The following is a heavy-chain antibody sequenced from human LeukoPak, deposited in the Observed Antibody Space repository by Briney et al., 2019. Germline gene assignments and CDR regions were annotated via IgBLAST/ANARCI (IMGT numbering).Heavy chain of an antibody. D-gene: IGHD2-2*01. J-gene: IGHJ4*02. V-gene: IGHV3-15*01. CDR2: IKSKVDGATV. CDR1: GFTFSTSW. Sequence: GGSLRLSCAASGFTFSTSWMTWVRQAPGKGLEWVGRIKSKVDGATVDYAAPAKGRSTISRDDSKNVLYLQMNSLKTEDTAVYYCAADVPEPTAPIDYWGQGTLVTVSS. CDR3: AADVPEPTAPIDY.